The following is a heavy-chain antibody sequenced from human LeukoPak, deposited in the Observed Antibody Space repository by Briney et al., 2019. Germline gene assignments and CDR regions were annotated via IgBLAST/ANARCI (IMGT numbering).Heavy chain of an antibody. D-gene: IGHD1-26*01. CDR2: IYSDGRT. CDR1: GFTVSSNY. J-gene: IGHJ3*02. CDR3: ARELREHGVFDI. Sequence: PGGSLRLSCAASGFTVSSNYMSWVRQAPGKGLEWVSEIYSDGRTYYAASVTGRFSISRDNSKNTVYLQMNSLRVEDTAVYYCARELREHGVFDIWGQGTMVTVSS. V-gene: IGHV3-53*01.